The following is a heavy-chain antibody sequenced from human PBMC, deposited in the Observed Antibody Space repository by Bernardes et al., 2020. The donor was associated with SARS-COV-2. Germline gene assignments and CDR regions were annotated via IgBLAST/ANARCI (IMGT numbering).Heavy chain of an antibody. CDR2: MNPDSGNT. V-gene: IGHV1-8*01. Sequence: ASVKVSCKASGYTFTSYDINWVRQAPGQGLEWMGWMNPDSGNTGYTQKFQGRVSMTRNTSISTAYMELSSLRFEDTAVYYCARDRGNYDFWSGSRYDAFDIWGQGTLVTVSS. CDR3: ARDRGNYDFWSGSRYDAFDI. CDR1: GYTFTSYD. J-gene: IGHJ3*02. D-gene: IGHD3-3*01.